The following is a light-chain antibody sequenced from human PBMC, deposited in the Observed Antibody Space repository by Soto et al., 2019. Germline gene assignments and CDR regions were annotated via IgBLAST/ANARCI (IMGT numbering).Light chain of an antibody. CDR1: QDISDW. Sequence: DIQMTQSPSSVSASVGDRATITCRASQDISDWLAWHQQKPGEAPKLLIYAATTLHSGVPSRFSGSGSGTDFTLTISSLQPEDFATYYCQQGHTCPLTFGGGTKVEIK. CDR3: QQGHTCPLT. CDR2: AAT. J-gene: IGKJ4*01. V-gene: IGKV1-12*01.